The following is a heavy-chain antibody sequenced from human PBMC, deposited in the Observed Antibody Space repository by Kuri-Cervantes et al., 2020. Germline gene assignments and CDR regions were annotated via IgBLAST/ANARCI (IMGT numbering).Heavy chain of an antibody. J-gene: IGHJ3*01. V-gene: IGHV4-4*02. CDR2: IYHSGST. CDR3: ARGRYNDYWRAFDF. D-gene: IGHD1-1*01. Sequence: GSLRLSCAVSGCSIRTSNWWSWVRQPPGKGLEWIGEIYHSGSTNYNPSLKSRVTISIDKPENQFSLKLRSVTAADTALYYCARGRYNDYWRAFDFWGQGTMVTVSS. CDR1: GCSIRTSNW.